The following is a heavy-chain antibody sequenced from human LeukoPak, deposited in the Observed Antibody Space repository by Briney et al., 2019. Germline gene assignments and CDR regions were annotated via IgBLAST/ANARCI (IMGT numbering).Heavy chain of an antibody. CDR2: IYYSGST. J-gene: IGHJ6*02. Sequence: SETLSLSCTVSGGSISSYYWSWIRQPPGKGLEWIGYIYYSGSTNYNPSLKSRVTISVDTSKNQFSLKLSSVTAADTAVYYCARGYGSGSYSYNYYGMDVWGQGTTVTVSS. D-gene: IGHD3-10*01. V-gene: IGHV4-59*01. CDR3: ARGYGSGSYSYNYYGMDV. CDR1: GGSISSYY.